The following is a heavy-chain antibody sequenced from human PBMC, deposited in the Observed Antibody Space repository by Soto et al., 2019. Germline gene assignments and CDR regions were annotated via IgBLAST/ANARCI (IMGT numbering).Heavy chain of an antibody. CDR2: ISYDGSNK. V-gene: IGHV3-30-3*01. J-gene: IGHJ2*01. D-gene: IGHD5-18*01. CDR3: ARDPLWGTAMVLWYFDL. Sequence: GGSLRLSCAASGFTFNNYAMHWVRQAPGKGLEWVALISYDGSNKYYTDSVKGRFTISRDNSKNTLYLQMNSLRAEDTAVYYCARDPLWGTAMVLWYFDLWGRGTLVTVSS. CDR1: GFTFNNYA.